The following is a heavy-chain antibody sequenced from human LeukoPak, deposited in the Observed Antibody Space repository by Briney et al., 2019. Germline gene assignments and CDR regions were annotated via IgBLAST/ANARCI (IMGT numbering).Heavy chain of an antibody. J-gene: IGHJ6*02. D-gene: IGHD1-26*01. CDR2: SRDRANGYTP. CDR3: TRGGTSSVAYYYHMDV. V-gene: IGHV3-72*01. Sequence: GGSLRLSCTASGFTFSGRYMDWVRQAPGKGLGWVGRSRDRANGYTPEYAASVRGRFTIPRDDSETSMYLQMNSLKTEDPAVYYCTRGGTSSVAYYYHMDVWGQGTTVTVSS. CDR1: GFTFSGRY.